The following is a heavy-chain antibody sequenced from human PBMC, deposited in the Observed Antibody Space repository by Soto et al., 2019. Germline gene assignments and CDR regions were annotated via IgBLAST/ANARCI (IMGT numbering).Heavy chain of an antibody. CDR3: ASAGRGYCSSTSCWGGFDP. Sequence: QVQLVQSGAEVKKPGSSVKVSCKASGGTFSSYAISWVRQAPGQGREWMGGIIPIFGTANYAQKFQGRVTITADKSTSTAYMERSSLRSEDTAVYYCASAGRGYCSSTSCWGGFDPWGQGTLVTVSS. J-gene: IGHJ5*02. CDR2: IIPIFGTA. D-gene: IGHD2-2*01. V-gene: IGHV1-69*06. CDR1: GGTFSSYA.